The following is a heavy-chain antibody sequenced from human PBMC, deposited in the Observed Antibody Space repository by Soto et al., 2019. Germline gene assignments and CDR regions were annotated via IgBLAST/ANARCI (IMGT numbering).Heavy chain of an antibody. Sequence: GGSLRLSCAASGFTFSSYEVDWVRQAPGKGLEWVAYISSSGTILYGDSVKGRFTISRDNADNSLYLQMNSLTAEDTAVYYCTKEKSVMYSGYDAFDIWGRGTMVTVSS. CDR1: GFTFSSYE. J-gene: IGHJ3*02. CDR2: ISSSGTI. CDR3: TKEKSVMYSGYDAFDI. V-gene: IGHV3-48*03. D-gene: IGHD5-12*01.